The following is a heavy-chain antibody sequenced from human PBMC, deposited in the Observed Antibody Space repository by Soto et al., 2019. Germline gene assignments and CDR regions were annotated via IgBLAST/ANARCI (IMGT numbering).Heavy chain of an antibody. CDR2: IIPIVGTA. D-gene: IGHD2-2*01. CDR3: ASLCDIVVVPAAKRYYYYGMDV. J-gene: IGHJ6*02. Sequence: QVQLVQSGAEVKKHGSSVKVSCKASGGTFSSYAISWVRQAPGQGLEWMGGIIPIVGTANYSQKFKGRVTITADESTSTAYMALSCLIAEDTAVYYCASLCDIVVVPAAKRYYYYGMDVWGQGTTVTVSS. CDR1: GGTFSSYA. V-gene: IGHV1-69*01.